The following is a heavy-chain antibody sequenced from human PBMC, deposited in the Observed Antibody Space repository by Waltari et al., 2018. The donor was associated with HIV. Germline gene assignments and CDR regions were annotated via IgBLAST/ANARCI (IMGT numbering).Heavy chain of an antibody. J-gene: IGHJ5*02. CDR2: SNPNSGGT. CDR1: GYTFTAYY. V-gene: IGHV1-2*06. Sequence: QVQLVQSGAEVKKRGASVKVSCKASGYTFTAYYMHWVRQAPGQGLEWMGRSNPNSGGTNYAQKFQGRVTMTRDTSISTAYMELSRLRSDDTAVYYCARRGSIGSYWFDPWGQGTLVTVSS. D-gene: IGHD1-26*01. CDR3: ARRGSIGSYWFDP.